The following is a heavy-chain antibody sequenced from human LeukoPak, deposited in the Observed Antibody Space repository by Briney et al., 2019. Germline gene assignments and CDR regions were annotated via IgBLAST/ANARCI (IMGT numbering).Heavy chain of an antibody. CDR2: ISGSGGNT. D-gene: IGHD3-22*01. CDR1: GFTFSSHG. CDR3: ATETVDSPDY. J-gene: IGHJ4*02. V-gene: IGHV3-23*01. Sequence: PGTSLRLSCAASGFTFSSHGMHWVRQAPGKGLEWVSGISGSGGNTYYTDSVKGRFTISRDNSKNTLYLQMNSLRAEDTAVYYCATETVDSPDYWGQGTLVTVSS.